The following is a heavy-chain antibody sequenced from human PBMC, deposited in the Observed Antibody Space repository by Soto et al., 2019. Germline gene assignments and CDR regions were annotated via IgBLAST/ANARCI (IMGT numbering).Heavy chain of an antibody. CDR2: ISYDGSSK. CDR1: GSTFSSYA. CDR3: ARDPLWGTAMVLWYFDL. Sequence: GGSLRLSCAASGSTFSSYAMHWVRQAPGKGLEWVAVISYDGSSKYYADSVKGRFTMSRDNSKNTLYLQMNSLRAEDTAVYYCARDPLWGTAMVLWYFDLWGRGTLVTVS. J-gene: IGHJ2*01. D-gene: IGHD5-18*01. V-gene: IGHV3-30-3*01.